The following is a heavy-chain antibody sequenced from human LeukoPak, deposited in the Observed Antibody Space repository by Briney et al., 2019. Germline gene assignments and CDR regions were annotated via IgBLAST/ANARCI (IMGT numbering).Heavy chain of an antibody. CDR3: VRAAHVSGGYLQYYFDY. J-gene: IGHJ4*02. CDR1: GYRFTNFA. Sequence: ASVKVSCKASGYRFTNFALNWVRQAPGQGLEWLGWINTNTGNPTYAQGFTGRFVLSLDTSVSLAYLQISSLKAEDTAMYFCVRAAHVSGGYLQYYFDYWGQGTLVTVSS. CDR2: INTNTGNP. V-gene: IGHV7-4-1*04. D-gene: IGHD4-23*01.